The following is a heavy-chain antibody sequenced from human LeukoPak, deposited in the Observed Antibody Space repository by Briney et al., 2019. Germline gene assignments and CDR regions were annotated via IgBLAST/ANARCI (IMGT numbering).Heavy chain of an antibody. D-gene: IGHD1-7*01. J-gene: IGHJ3*02. V-gene: IGHV3-7*01. CDR1: GFTFSRYW. Sequence: AGGSLRLSCAASGFTFSRYWMSWVRQAPGKGLEWVANIKQDGSEKYYVDSVKGRFTISRDNAKNSLYLQMNSLRAEDTAEYYCARLNYYAFDIWGQGTMVTVSS. CDR2: IKQDGSEK. CDR3: ARLNYYAFDI.